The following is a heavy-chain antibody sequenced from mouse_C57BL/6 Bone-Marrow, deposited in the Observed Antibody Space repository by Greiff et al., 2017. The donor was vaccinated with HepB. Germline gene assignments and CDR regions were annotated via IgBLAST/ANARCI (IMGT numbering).Heavy chain of an antibody. CDR3: ARDDDAWFAY. J-gene: IGHJ3*01. CDR2: ISDGGSYT. V-gene: IGHV5-4*01. Sequence: EVQLVESGGGLVKPGGSLKLSCAASGFTFSSYAMSWVRQTPEKRLEWVATISDGGSYTYYPDNVKGRFTISRDNAKNNLYLQMSHLKSEDTAMYYCARDDDAWFAYWGQGTLVTVSA. D-gene: IGHD2-3*01. CDR1: GFTFSSYA.